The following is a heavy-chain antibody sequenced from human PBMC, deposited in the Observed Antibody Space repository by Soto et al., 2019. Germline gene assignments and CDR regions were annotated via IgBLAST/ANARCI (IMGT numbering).Heavy chain of an antibody. CDR2: ISGSGGST. Sequence: GWSLRLSCAASGFTFSSYATSWVRQAPGKGLEWVSAISGSGGSTYYADSVKGRFTISRDNSKNTLYLQMNSLRAEDTAVYYCAKDQGSIVGATSYYYGMDVWGQGTTVTVSS. CDR3: AKDQGSIVGATSYYYGMDV. CDR1: GFTFSSYA. D-gene: IGHD1-26*01. V-gene: IGHV3-23*01. J-gene: IGHJ6*02.